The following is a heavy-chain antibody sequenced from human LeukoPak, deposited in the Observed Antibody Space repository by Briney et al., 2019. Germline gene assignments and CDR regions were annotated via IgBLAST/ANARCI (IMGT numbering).Heavy chain of an antibody. V-gene: IGHV3-53*04. CDR2: IYSGGST. Sequence: GGSLRLSCAASGFTVSSNYMSWVRQAPGKGLEWVSVIYSGGSTDYADSVKGRFTISRHNSKDTLYLQMNSLRAEDTAVYYCAREVGGGASGQWGQGTLVTVSS. CDR3: AREVGGGASGQ. J-gene: IGHJ4*02. CDR1: GFTVSSNY. D-gene: IGHD3-16*01.